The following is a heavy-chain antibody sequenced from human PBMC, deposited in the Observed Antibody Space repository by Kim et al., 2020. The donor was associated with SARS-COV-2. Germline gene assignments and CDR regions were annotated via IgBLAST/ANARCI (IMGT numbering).Heavy chain of an antibody. D-gene: IGHD3-10*01. J-gene: IGHJ6*02. CDR3: AKGDDYGSGSNGMDV. V-gene: IGHV3-9*01. Sequence: SVKGRFTTSKDNAKNSLYLQMNSLRAEDTALYYCAKGDDYGSGSNGMDVWGQGTTVTVSS.